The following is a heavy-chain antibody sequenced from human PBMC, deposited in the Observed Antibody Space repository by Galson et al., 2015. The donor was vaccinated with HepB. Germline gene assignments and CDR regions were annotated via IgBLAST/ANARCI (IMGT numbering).Heavy chain of an antibody. V-gene: IGHV3-30-3*01. CDR1: GFTFSSYA. CDR2: ISYDGSNK. CDR3: ARDRDIVVVGRGANTAKYYYYGMDV. D-gene: IGHD2-15*01. Sequence: SLRLSCAASGFTFSSYAMHWVRQAPGKGLEWVAVISYDGSNKYYADSVKGRFTISRDNSKNTLYLQMNSLRAEDTAVYYCARDRDIVVVGRGANTAKYYYYGMDVWGQGTTVTVSS. J-gene: IGHJ6*02.